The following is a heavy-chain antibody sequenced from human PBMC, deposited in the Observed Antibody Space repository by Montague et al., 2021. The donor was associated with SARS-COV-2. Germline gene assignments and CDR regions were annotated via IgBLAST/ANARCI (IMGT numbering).Heavy chain of an antibody. CDR1: GGSITGYY. CDR3: VRDHTYVGPRGAYDI. D-gene: IGHD4-23*01. J-gene: IGHJ3*02. V-gene: IGHV4-59*01. CDR2: IYDGGAV. Sequence: SETLSLTCTVSGGSITGYYWSWVRRSPGKGLEWIAYIYDGGAVNYNPSLGSRVTISTDTSKNQLSLKVNSVTAADTAVYYCVRDHTYVGPRGAYDIWGQGTVVTVSS.